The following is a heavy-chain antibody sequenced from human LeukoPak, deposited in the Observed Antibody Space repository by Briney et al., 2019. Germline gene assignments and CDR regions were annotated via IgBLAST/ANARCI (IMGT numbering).Heavy chain of an antibody. Sequence: GGSLRLSCAASGFIFSNYWMTWVRQAPGKGPEWVANIKQDGSERDYVDSVKGRFTISRDNAKNSLYLQMNSLRAEDTAVYYCARDRAAGASFDYWGQGTLVTVSS. D-gene: IGHD6-13*01. CDR3: ARDRAAGASFDY. V-gene: IGHV3-7*03. CDR2: IKQDGSER. CDR1: GFIFSNYW. J-gene: IGHJ4*02.